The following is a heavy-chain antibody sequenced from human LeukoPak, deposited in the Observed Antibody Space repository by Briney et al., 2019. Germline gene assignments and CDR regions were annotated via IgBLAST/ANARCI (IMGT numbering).Heavy chain of an antibody. CDR2: IYYSGST. V-gene: IGHV4-61*01. D-gene: IGHD3-22*01. Sequence: SETLSLTCTVSGGSVSGGSYYWSWIRQPPGKGLEWIGYIYYSGSTNYNPSLKSRVTISVDTSKNQFSLKLSSVTAADTAVYYCARERGSGYYYLGYWGQGTLVTVSS. CDR3: ARERGSGYYYLGY. J-gene: IGHJ4*02. CDR1: GGSVSGGSYY.